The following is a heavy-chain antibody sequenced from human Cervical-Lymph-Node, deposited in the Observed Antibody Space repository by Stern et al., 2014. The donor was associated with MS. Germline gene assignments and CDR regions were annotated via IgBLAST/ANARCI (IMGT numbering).Heavy chain of an antibody. CDR3: ARNSGSYPNWFDP. J-gene: IGHJ5*02. CDR1: GYSFTFYA. D-gene: IGHD6-19*01. Sequence: QVQLVQSGPEVKKPGASVKVSCKASGYSFTFYAIHWVRQAPGQRLEWMGWIHPGNESTQYSQQFQGRLTITRDTSASTAYLELSSLRAEDTAVYYCARNSGSYPNWFDPWGQGTLVTVSS. CDR2: IHPGNEST. V-gene: IGHV1-3*01.